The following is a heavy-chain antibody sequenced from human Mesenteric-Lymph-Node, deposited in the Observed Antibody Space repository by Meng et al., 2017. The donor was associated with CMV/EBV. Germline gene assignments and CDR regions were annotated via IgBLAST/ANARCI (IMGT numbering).Heavy chain of an antibody. J-gene: IGHJ2*01. CDR1: GFTFSSYT. V-gene: IGHV3-48*04. CDR2: VSSSSRTI. Sequence: GESLKISCAASGFTFSSYTMNWVRQAPGKGLEWVAYVSSSSRTIYHADSVKGRFTISRDNAENSLYLQMNSLRAEDTAVYYCARLAHHWFFDLWGRGTLVTVSS. CDR3: ARLAHHWFFDL.